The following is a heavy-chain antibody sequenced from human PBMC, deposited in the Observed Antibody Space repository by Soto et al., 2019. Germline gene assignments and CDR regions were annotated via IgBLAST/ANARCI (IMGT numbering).Heavy chain of an antibody. CDR1: GFTFSDYY. V-gene: IGHV3-11*01. J-gene: IGHJ6*03. Sequence: GGSLRLSCAASGFTFSDYYMSWIRQAPGKGLEWVSYISSSGSTIYYADSVKGRFTISRDNAKNSLYLQMNSLRAEDTAVYYCARVRRAYYDFWSGFCMDVWGKGTTVTVSS. CDR3: ARVRRAYYDFWSGFCMDV. D-gene: IGHD3-3*01. CDR2: ISSSGSTI.